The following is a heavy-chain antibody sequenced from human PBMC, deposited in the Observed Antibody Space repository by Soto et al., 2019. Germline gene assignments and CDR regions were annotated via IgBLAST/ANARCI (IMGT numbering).Heavy chain of an antibody. V-gene: IGHV5-10-1*01. CDR2: IDPSDSYT. CDR1: GYSFTSYW. D-gene: IGHD3-3*01. CDR3: ARVYYDFWSGYYTDYYYGMDV. J-gene: IGHJ6*02. Sequence: GESLKISCKGSGYSFTSYWISWVRQMPGKGLEWMGRIDPSDSYTNYSPSFQGHVTISADKSISTAYLQWSSLKASDTAMYYCARVYYDFWSGYYTDYYYGMDVWGQGTTVTVSS.